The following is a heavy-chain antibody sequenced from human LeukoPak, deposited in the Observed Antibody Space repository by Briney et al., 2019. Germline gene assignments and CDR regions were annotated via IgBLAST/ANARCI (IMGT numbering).Heavy chain of an antibody. V-gene: IGHV1-18*01. J-gene: IGHJ4*02. CDR2: ISAYNGNT. CDR3: ARDNWNDVDY. CDR1: GYTFTSYG. D-gene: IGHD1-20*01. Sequence: ASVKVSCKASGYTFTSYGISWVRQAPGQGLEWMGWISAYNGNTKYSQKFQGRVTITRDTSASTAYMELSSLRSEDTAVYYCARDNWNDVDYWGQGTLVTVSS.